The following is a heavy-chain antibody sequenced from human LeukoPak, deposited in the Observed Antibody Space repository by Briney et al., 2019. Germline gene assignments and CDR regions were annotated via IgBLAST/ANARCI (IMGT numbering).Heavy chain of an antibody. J-gene: IGHJ3*02. Sequence: ASVKVSCKASGYTFTSYYMHWVRQAPGQGLEWMGIINPSGGSTSYAQKFQGRVTMTRDTSTSTVYMELSSLRSEDTAVYYCASYDSSGYHAFDICGQGTMVPVSS. CDR3: ASYDSSGYHAFDI. V-gene: IGHV1-46*01. CDR1: GYTFTSYY. D-gene: IGHD3-22*01. CDR2: INPSGGST.